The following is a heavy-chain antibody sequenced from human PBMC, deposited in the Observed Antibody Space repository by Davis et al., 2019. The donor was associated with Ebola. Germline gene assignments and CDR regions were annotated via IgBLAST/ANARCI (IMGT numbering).Heavy chain of an antibody. CDR1: GGSISSGGYY. J-gene: IGHJ2*01. CDR2: INHSGST. D-gene: IGHD3-3*01. Sequence: PGGSLRLSCTVSGGSISSGGYYWSWIRQPPGKGLEWIGEINHSGSTNYNPSLKSRVTISVDTSKNQFSLKLSSVTAADTAVYYCARGRHYDFWSGRRGTAYFDLWGRGTLVTVSS. CDR3: ARGRHYDFWSGRRGTAYFDL. V-gene: IGHV4-39*07.